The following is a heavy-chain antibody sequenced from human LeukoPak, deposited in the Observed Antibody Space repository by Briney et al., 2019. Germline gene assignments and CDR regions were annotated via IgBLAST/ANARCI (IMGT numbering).Heavy chain of an antibody. CDR2: ISYSGNT. V-gene: IGHV4-39*01. CDR1: GGSISSYY. D-gene: IGHD3-16*01. CDR3: ARLSYYDYDYHYYYYMDL. J-gene: IGHJ6*03. Sequence: PSETLSLTCTVSGGSISSYYWGWIRQPPGKGLEWIGGISYSGNTYYNPSLKTPVTISVDTSENQFSLRLSSVTAADTAVYYCARLSYYDYDYHYYYYMDLWGKGTTVTVSS.